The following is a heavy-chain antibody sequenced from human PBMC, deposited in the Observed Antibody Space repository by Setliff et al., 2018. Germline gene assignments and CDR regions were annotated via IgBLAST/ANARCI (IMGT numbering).Heavy chain of an antibody. J-gene: IGHJ4*02. CDR2: MYYRGST. CDR3: AREQGRSYYDSSGFDS. D-gene: IGHD3-22*01. Sequence: SETLSLTCNVSGISISRYYWSWIRQSPERGLEWIGYMYYRGSTNYNPPLKSRVTLSIDTSKNHFSLKLTSLTAADTAVYYCAREQGRSYYDSSGFDSWGQGTLVTVSS. CDR1: GISISRYY. V-gene: IGHV4-59*01.